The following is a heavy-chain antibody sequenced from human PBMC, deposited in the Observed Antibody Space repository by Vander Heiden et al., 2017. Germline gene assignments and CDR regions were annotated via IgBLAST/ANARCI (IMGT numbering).Heavy chain of an antibody. J-gene: IGHJ6*02. CDR2: INHSGST. Sequence: QGQPQHWCAELPKPSETMSLTSAVAGGSLSRHYGSWIRQPPGKGLEWIGEINHSGSTNYNPSLKSRVTISVDTSKNQFSLKLSSVTAADTAVYYCARDVYDSSGYYYYYYGMDVWGQGTTVTVSS. CDR1: GGSLSRHY. CDR3: ARDVYDSSGYYYYYYGMDV. D-gene: IGHD3-22*01. V-gene: IGHV4-34*01.